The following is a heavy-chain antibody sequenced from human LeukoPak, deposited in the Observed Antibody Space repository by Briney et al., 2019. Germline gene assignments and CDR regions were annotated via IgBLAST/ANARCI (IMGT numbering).Heavy chain of an antibody. D-gene: IGHD3-10*01. CDR1: GFTFSSYD. CDR3: ARVFRVRGVMYDY. CDR2: IGTAGDT. Sequence: PGGSLRLSCAASGFTFSSYDMHWVRQATGKGLEWVSAIGTAGDTYYPGSVKGRFTISRENAKNSLYLRMNSLRAGGTAVYYCARVFRVRGVMYDYWGQGTLLTVSS. J-gene: IGHJ4*02. V-gene: IGHV3-13*01.